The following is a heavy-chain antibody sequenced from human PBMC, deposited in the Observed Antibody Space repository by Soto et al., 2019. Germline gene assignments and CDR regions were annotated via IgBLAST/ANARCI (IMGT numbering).Heavy chain of an antibody. CDR1: RGSISNYY. CDR2: INYNGNT. V-gene: IGHV4-59*01. J-gene: IGHJ4*01. CDR3: ATGRRYYYDDTGPFYFEH. Sequence: XETLGLTCTVSRGSISNYYWSWIRQPPGNELEWIAYINYNGNTNYNPSLKSRVTISVDTSKKQFSLTLTSVTAEDTAVYYCATGRRYYYDDTGPFYFEHSGHGNLVTVSS. D-gene: IGHD3-22*01.